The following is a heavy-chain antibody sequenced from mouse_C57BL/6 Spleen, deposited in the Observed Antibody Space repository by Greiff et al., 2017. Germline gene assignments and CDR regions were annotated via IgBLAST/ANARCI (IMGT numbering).Heavy chain of an antibody. J-gene: IGHJ2*01. Sequence: EVQVVESGGGLVKPGGSLKLSCAASGFTFSDYGMHWVRQAPEKGLEWVAYISSGSSNIYYADTVKGRFTITRDNAKNTLFLQMTSLRSEDTAMYYCARQDYWGQGTTLTVSS. CDR3: ARQDY. CDR1: GFTFSDYG. V-gene: IGHV5-17*01. CDR2: ISSGSSNI.